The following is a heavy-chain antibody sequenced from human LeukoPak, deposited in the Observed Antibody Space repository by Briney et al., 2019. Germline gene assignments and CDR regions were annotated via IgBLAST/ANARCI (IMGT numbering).Heavy chain of an antibody. CDR3: ASHTLTDGVVVTPPFAY. Sequence: PGGSLRLSCAASGFTFSTHSLSWVRQAPGKGLEWVPAISSGGDYIYYADSVRGRFTISRDNSKNTLYLRMNSLRADDTAVYYCASHTLTDGVVVTPPFAYWGQGTLVTVSS. V-gene: IGHV3-23*01. J-gene: IGHJ4*02. D-gene: IGHD2-21*02. CDR1: GFTFSTHS. CDR2: ISSGGDYI.